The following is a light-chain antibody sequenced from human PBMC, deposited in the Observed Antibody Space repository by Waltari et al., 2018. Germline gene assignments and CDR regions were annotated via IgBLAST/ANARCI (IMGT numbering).Light chain of an antibody. CDR3: QQCYSTPYT. Sequence: DIVMTQSPDSLAVSLCERVTINCRSSQDILYNSDNKNYLAWFQQKPGQPPKLLIYWASTRESGVPDRFSGSGSGTEFTLTISSLQAADVAVYYCQQCYSTPYTFGQGTKLEIK. CDR2: WAS. J-gene: IGKJ2*01. V-gene: IGKV4-1*01. CDR1: QDILYNSDNKNY.